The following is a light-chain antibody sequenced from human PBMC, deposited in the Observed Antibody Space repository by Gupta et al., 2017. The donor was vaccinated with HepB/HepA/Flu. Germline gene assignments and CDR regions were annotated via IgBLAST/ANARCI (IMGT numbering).Light chain of an antibody. Sequence: SYVMTQPPSLSVAPGQTARLTCGGNHIGSRSVHWYQQKPGQAPLWFVYDDNDRPSGIPERFSGFNSGNMATLTISGVEVGDEADYYCQVWHSSSDQVVFGGGTKLTVL. V-gene: IGLV3-21*02. CDR3: QVWHSSSDQVV. J-gene: IGLJ2*01. CDR2: DDN. CDR1: HIGSRS.